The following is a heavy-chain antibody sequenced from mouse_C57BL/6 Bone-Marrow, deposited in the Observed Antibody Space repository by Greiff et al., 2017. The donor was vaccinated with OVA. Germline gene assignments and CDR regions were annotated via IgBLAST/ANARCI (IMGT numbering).Heavy chain of an antibody. Sequence: EVKLMESGGDLVKPGGSLKLSCAASGFTFSSYGMSWVRQTPDKRLEWVATISSGGSYTYYPDSVKGRFTISRDNAKNTLYLQMSSLKSEDTAMYYCASYYYGSSPDYWGQGTTLTVSS. J-gene: IGHJ2*01. CDR3: ASYYYGSSPDY. CDR2: ISSGGSYT. CDR1: GFTFSSYG. D-gene: IGHD1-1*01. V-gene: IGHV5-6*01.